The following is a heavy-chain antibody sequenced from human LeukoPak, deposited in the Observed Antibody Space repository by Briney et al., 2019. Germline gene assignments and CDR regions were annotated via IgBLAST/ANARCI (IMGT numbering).Heavy chain of an antibody. CDR3: ARDHEQQPYPYYFDY. CDR1: GFTFSSYA. CDR2: ISYDGSNK. V-gene: IGHV3-30-3*01. D-gene: IGHD6-13*01. Sequence: PGGSLRLSCAASGFTFSSYAMHWVRQAPGKGLEWVAVISYDGSNKYYADSVKGRFTISRDNSKNTLYLQMNSLRAEDTAVYYCARDHEQQPYPYYFDYWGQGTLVTVSS. J-gene: IGHJ4*02.